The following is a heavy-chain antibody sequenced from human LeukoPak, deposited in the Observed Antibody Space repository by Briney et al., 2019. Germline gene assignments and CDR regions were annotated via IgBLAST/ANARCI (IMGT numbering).Heavy chain of an antibody. J-gene: IGHJ6*03. V-gene: IGHV1-69*13. CDR1: GGTFSSYA. D-gene: IGHD6-13*01. Sequence: SVKVSRKASGGTFSSYAISWVRQAPGQGLEWMGGIIPIFGTANYAQKFQGRVTITADESTSTAYMELSSLRSEDTAVYYCARDSGSSQFYQGLYYYYYYMDVWGKGTTVTVSS. CDR3: ARDSGSSQFYQGLYYYYYYMDV. CDR2: IIPIFGTA.